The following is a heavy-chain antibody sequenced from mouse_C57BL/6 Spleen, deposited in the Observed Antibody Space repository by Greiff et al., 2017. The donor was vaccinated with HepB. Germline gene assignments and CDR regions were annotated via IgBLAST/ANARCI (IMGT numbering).Heavy chain of an antibody. J-gene: IGHJ1*03. CDR2: ISDGGSYT. CDR1: GFTFSSYA. D-gene: IGHD1-1*01. Sequence: EVKLMESGGGLVKPGGSLKLSCAASGFTFSSYAMSWVRQTPEKRLEWVATISDGGSYTYYPDNVKGRFTISRDNAKNNLYLQMSHLKSEDTAMYYCARSVVAHWYFDVWGTGTTVTVSS. CDR3: ARSVVAHWYFDV. V-gene: IGHV5-4*03.